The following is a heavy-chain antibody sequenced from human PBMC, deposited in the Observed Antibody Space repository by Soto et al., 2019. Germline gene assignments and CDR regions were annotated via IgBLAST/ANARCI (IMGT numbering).Heavy chain of an antibody. Sequence: QVQLQESGPGLVKPSETLSLTCTVPGGSISSYYWSWIRQPPGKGLEWIGYIYYSGSTNYNPSLRSRVTLSVDTSKTPFSPKLSSVPAANTAVYFCARGWGGYFQHWGQGTLVTVSS. D-gene: IGHD7-27*01. CDR1: GGSISSYY. CDR3: ARGWGGYFQH. CDR2: IYYSGST. J-gene: IGHJ1*01. V-gene: IGHV4-59*01.